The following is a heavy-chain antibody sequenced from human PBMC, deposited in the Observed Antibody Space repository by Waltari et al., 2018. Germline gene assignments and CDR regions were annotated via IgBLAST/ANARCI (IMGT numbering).Heavy chain of an antibody. D-gene: IGHD3-3*01. J-gene: IGHJ4*02. Sequence: QVQLVESGGGVVQPGRSLRLSCAASGFTFSSYAMHWVRQAPGKGLEWVAVISYDGSNKYYADSVKGRFTISRNNSKNTLYLRMNSLRAEDTAVYYCAREGSSYDFWSGYTPDYWGQGTLVTVSS. V-gene: IGHV3-30-3*01. CDR2: ISYDGSNK. CDR1: GFTFSSYA. CDR3: AREGSSYDFWSGYTPDY.